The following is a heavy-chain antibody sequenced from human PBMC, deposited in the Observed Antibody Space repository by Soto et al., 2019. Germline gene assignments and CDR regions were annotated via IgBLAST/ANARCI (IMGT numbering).Heavy chain of an antibody. V-gene: IGHV3-23*01. J-gene: IGHJ5*02. D-gene: IGHD6-19*01. CDR2: ISGSGGST. CDR1: GFTFSSYA. Sequence: EVQLLESGGGLVQPGGSLRLSCAASGFTFSSYAMSWVRQAPGKGLEWVSAISGSGGSTYYAESVMGRFTISRDNSKNTLFLQMNSLRAEDTAVYYCAKDEGAVAATGRCDPWGQGTLVTVSS. CDR3: AKDEGAVAATGRCDP.